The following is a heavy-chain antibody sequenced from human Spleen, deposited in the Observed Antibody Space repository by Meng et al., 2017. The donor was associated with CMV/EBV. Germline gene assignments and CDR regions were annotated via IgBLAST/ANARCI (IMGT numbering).Heavy chain of an antibody. J-gene: IGHJ2*01. CDR2: INHSGST. D-gene: IGHD3-3*01. Sequence: SETLSLTCAVYGGSFSGYYWSWIRQPPGKGLEWIGEINHSGSTNYNPSLKSRVTISLDTSKNHYSLKLSSVTAADTAVYYCARDPNGSGYIKWYFDLWGRGTLVTVSS. V-gene: IGHV4-34*01. CDR1: GGSFSGYY. CDR3: ARDPNGSGYIKWYFDL.